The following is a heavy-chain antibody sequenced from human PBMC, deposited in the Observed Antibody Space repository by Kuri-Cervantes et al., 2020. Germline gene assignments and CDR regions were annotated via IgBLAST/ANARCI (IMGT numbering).Heavy chain of an antibody. CDR3: ARGRIAAAGTRWFDP. J-gene: IGHJ5*02. CDR2: INHSGST. Sequence: SQTLSLLCAVYGGSFSGYFWSWIRQPPGKGLEWIGEINHSGSTNYNPSLKSRVTLSVDTSKKQFSLKLGSVNAADTAVYYCARGRIAAAGTRWFDPWGQGTLVTVSS. D-gene: IGHD6-13*01. V-gene: IGHV4-34*01. CDR1: GGSFSGYF.